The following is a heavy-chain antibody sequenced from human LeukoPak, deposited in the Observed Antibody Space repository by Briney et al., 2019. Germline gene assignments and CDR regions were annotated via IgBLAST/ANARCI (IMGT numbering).Heavy chain of an antibody. D-gene: IGHD2-21*01. Sequence: PSETLSLTCTVSGGSISSSSYYWGWIRQPPGKGLEWIGSIYYSGSTYYNPSLKSRVTISVDTSKNQFSLKLSSVTAADTAVYYCARGVMENNWFDPWGQGTLVTVSS. CDR1: GGSISSSSYY. J-gene: IGHJ5*02. CDR3: ARGVMENNWFDP. CDR2: IYYSGST. V-gene: IGHV4-39*07.